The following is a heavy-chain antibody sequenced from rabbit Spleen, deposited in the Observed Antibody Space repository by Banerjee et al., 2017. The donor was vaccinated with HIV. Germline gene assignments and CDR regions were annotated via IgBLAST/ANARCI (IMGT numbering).Heavy chain of an antibody. D-gene: IGHD2-1*01. Sequence: QEHLEETGGGLVQPGGSLTLTCTASTFSFSSGNYMCWVRQAPGKGLEWIGCIYGGSSGNTYYATWAKGRFTMSRTSSTTVTLKMTSLTAADTATYFCARADRTYDYLDLWGQGTLVTVS. CDR1: TFSFSSGNY. V-gene: IGHV1S45*01. J-gene: IGHJ4*01. CDR3: ARADRTYDYLDL. CDR2: IYGGSSGNT.